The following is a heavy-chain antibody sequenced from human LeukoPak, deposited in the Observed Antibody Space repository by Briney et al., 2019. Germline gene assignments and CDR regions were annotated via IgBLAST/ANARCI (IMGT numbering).Heavy chain of an antibody. V-gene: IGHV3-23*01. D-gene: IGHD6-19*01. CDR1: GFIFSNYA. CDR3: VKGPRPDITVAHTVEN. Sequence: GGSLRLSCAASGFIFSNYAMSWVRQVPGRGLEWVSTISRRGDSTYVADSVKGRFTISRDNSKNSLYLQMNTVRAEDTAVYYCVKGPRPDITVAHTVENWGQGTLVTGSS. J-gene: IGHJ4*02. CDR2: ISRRGDST.